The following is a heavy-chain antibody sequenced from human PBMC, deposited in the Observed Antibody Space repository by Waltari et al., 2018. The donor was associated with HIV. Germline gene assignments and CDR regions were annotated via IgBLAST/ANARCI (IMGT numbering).Heavy chain of an antibody. Sequence: QVQLVESGGGVVQPGRSLRLSCAASGFTFSSYGMHWVRQAPGKGLEWVAVIENEGINKYYADSVKGRFTISRDNSKNTLYLQMNSLRAEDTAVYYCAKEPVVPAAIRPYYYYGMDVWGQGTTVTVSS. CDR1: GFTFSSYG. D-gene: IGHD2-2*02. J-gene: IGHJ6*02. CDR3: AKEPVVPAAIRPYYYYGMDV. CDR2: IENEGINK. V-gene: IGHV3-30*18.